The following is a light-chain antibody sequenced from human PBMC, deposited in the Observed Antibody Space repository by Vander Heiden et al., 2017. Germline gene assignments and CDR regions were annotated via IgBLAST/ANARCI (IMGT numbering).Light chain of an antibody. CDR1: SSDVGGYTY. V-gene: IGLV2-11*01. Sequence: QSALTQPRPVSGSPGQSVTFPCTGTSSDVGGYTYVSWYQQPPGKAPKLMIYDVSKRPSGVPDRFSGSKSGNTASLTISGLQAEDEADYYCCSYAGSYTLKVFGGGTKLTVL. CDR2: DVS. J-gene: IGLJ2*01. CDR3: CSYAGSYTLKV.